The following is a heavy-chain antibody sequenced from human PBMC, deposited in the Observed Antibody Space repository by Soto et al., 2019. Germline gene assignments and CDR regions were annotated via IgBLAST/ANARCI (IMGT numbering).Heavy chain of an antibody. Sequence: QVQLVQSGAEVKKPGSSVKVSCKASGGTFSNYAISWVRQAPGQGLEWMGGIIPIFGTANYAQKFQGRVTITADESTSTAYMELSSLRSEDTAVYSCATHHDYGGNYYYYGMDVWGQGTTVTVSS. CDR3: ATHHDYGGNYYYYGMDV. CDR2: IIPIFGTA. V-gene: IGHV1-69*12. J-gene: IGHJ6*02. D-gene: IGHD4-17*01. CDR1: GGTFSNYA.